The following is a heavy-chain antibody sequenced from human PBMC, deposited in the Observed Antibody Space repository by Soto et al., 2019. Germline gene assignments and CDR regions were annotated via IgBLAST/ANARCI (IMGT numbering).Heavy chain of an antibody. CDR2: ISAYNGNT. D-gene: IGHD2-15*01. CDR1: GYTFTSYG. J-gene: IGHJ4*02. Sequence: ASVKVSCKASGYTFTSYGISWVRQAPGQGLEWMGWISAYNGNTNYAQKLQGRVTMTTDTSTSTAYMELRSLKTEDTAVYYCTTDRCSGGSCSAKYYWGQGTLVTVSS. V-gene: IGHV1-18*01. CDR3: TTDRCSGGSCSAKYY.